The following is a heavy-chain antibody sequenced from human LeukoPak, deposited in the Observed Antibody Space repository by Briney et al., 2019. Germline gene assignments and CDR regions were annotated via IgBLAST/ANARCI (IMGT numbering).Heavy chain of an antibody. CDR2: ISYSGST. Sequence: SETLSLTCTVSAGSISNYYWSWIRQPPGKGLEWIGYISYSGSTNYNPSLKSRVTISVDTSKNQFPLKLSSVTAADTAVYYCAKDGVYGDYGLLDYWGQGALVTVSS. J-gene: IGHJ4*02. D-gene: IGHD4-17*01. CDR3: AKDGVYGDYGLLDY. V-gene: IGHV4-59*12. CDR1: AGSISNYY.